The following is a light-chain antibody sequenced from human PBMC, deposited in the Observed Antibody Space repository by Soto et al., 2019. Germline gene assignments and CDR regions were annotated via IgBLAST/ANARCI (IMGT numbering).Light chain of an antibody. Sequence: QSVLPQPPSASGSPGQRVTISFSGSSSNIGSNYVYWYKQLQATAHELLMYRNNHRPSGVPDRFAGSKSGTSASLAISGLWWEDEADYDCAAWYVSLSGGDVFGTGTKLTVL. CDR1: SSNIGSNY. CDR3: AAWYVSLSGGDV. CDR2: RNN. J-gene: IGLJ1*01. V-gene: IGLV1-47*03.